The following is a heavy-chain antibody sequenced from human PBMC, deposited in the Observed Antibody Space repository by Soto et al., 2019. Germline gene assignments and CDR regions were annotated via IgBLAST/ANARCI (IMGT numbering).Heavy chain of an antibody. D-gene: IGHD3-3*01. CDR1: GYTFTSYG. CDR3: ARDGEAGNYDFWSGYYTVGGAHGFDP. V-gene: IGHV1-18*01. CDR2: ISAYNGNT. Sequence: QVQLVQSGAEVKKPGASVKVSCKASGYTFTSYGISWVRQAPGQGLEWMGWISAYNGNTNYAQKLQGRVTMTTDTSTSTAYMELRSLRSDDTAVYYCARDGEAGNYDFWSGYYTVGGAHGFDPWGQGTLVTVSS. J-gene: IGHJ5*02.